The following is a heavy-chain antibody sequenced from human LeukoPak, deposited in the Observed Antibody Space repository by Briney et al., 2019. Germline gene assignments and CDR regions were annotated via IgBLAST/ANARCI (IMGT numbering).Heavy chain of an antibody. CDR3: ARGLSIVVVDSDAFDI. Sequence: GGSPRLSCAASGFTFSSYGMHWVRQAPGKGLEWVAVIWYDGSNKYYADSVKGRFTISRDNSKNTLYLQMNSLRAEDTAVYYCARGLSIVVVDSDAFDIWGQGTMVTVSS. V-gene: IGHV3-33*01. J-gene: IGHJ3*02. CDR2: IWYDGSNK. D-gene: IGHD3-22*01. CDR1: GFTFSSYG.